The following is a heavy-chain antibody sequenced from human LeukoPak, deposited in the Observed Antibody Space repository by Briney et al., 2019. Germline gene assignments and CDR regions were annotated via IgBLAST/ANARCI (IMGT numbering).Heavy chain of an antibody. V-gene: IGHV3-23*01. J-gene: IGHJ3*02. CDR3: AKDGDFWSGYYLAGAFDI. CDR2: ISGSGGST. Sequence: GGSLRLSCAASGFTFSSYAMSWVRQAPGKGLEWVSAISGSGGSTYYADSVKGQFTISRDNSKNTLYLQMNSLRAEDTAVYYCAKDGDFWSGYYLAGAFDIWGQGTMVTVSS. CDR1: GFTFSSYA. D-gene: IGHD3-3*01.